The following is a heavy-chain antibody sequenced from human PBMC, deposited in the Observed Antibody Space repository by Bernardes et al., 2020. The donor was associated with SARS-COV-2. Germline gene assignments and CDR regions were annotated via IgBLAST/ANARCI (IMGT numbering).Heavy chain of an antibody. CDR2: INQDGTVT. J-gene: IGHJ4*02. CDR1: GFTFSSYA. CDR3: ARIYSTSSFDFDY. V-gene: IGHV3-7*01. Sequence: GGSLRLSCAASGFTFSSYAMSWVRQAPGKGLEWVANINQDGTVTSYVDSVKGRFTVSRDNAKNSLFMEMNTLRAEDTAVYYCARIYSTSSFDFDYWGQGTLVTVSS. D-gene: IGHD6-6*01.